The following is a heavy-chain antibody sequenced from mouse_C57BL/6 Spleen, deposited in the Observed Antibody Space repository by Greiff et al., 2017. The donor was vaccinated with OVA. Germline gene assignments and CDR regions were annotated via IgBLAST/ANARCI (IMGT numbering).Heavy chain of an antibody. CDR3: AIPLFYGSSSFDN. J-gene: IGHJ2*01. CDR1: GYTFTSYW. CDR2: IHPSDSDT. Sequence: VQLQQPGAELVKPGASVKVSCKASGYTFTSYWMHWVKQRPGQGLEWIGRIHPSDSDTNYNQKFKGKAPLTVDKSSSTAYMQLSSLTSEDSAVYNCAIPLFYGSSSFDNWGQGTTLTVSS. D-gene: IGHD1-1*01. V-gene: IGHV1-74*01.